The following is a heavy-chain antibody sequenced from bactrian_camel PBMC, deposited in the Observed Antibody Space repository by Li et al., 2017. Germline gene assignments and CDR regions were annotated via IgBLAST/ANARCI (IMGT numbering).Heavy chain of an antibody. Sequence: VQLVESGGGSVQAGGSPRLSCTGSGDGIAVRDMGWFRQVPGREREGVATISGGGSITYADSVKGRFTISRDSAKNTVYLQMNNLQPEDTATYYCAEGRGSRGEHCYSLNYWGQGTQVTVS. CDR3: AEGRGSRGEHCYSLNY. D-gene: IGHD6*01. J-gene: IGHJ4*01. V-gene: IGHV3S53*01. CDR2: ISGGGSI. CDR1: GDGIAVRD.